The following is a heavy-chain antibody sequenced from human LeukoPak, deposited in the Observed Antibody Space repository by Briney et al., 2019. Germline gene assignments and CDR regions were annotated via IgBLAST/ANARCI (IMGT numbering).Heavy chain of an antibody. D-gene: IGHD3-22*01. J-gene: IGHJ4*02. CDR3: ARHDSSGYKY. CDR2: IYYSGST. CDR1: GRSISRYY. Sequence: SETLSLTCTVPGRSISRYYWSWIRQPPGKGLEWIGYIYYSGSTNYNASLKSRVTISVDTSKNQFSLKVTSVTAADTAIYYCARHDSSGYKYWGQGTLVTVSS. V-gene: IGHV4-59*08.